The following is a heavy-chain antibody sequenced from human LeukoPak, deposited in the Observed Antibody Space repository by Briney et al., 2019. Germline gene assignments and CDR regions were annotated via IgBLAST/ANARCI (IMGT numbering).Heavy chain of an antibody. CDR2: ITGGGTT. J-gene: IGHJ4*02. V-gene: IGHV3-23*01. CDR1: GFTFSNYG. CDR3: AKDRHWLALDD. D-gene: IGHD6-19*01. Sequence: GGSLRLSCAASGFTFSNYGMNWVRQAPGKGLEWVSGITGGGTTYYADSVKGRVTISRDNSKNTLYLQMSSLRAEDTAVYYCAKDRHWLALDDWGQGTLVTVSS.